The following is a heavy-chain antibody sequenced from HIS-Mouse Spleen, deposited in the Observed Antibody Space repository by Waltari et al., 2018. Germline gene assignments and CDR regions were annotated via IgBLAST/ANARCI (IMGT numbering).Heavy chain of an antibody. CDR2: IYYSGST. D-gene: IGHD6-13*01. V-gene: IGHV4-39*07. J-gene: IGHJ2*01. Sequence: QLQLQESGPGLVKPSETLSLTCTVPGGSISSSSYYWGWIRQPPGKGLEWIGSIYYSGSTYDNPSLKSRVTISVDTSQNQFSLKLSSVTAADTAVYYCAREIPYSSSWYDWYFDLWGRGTLVTVSS. CDR3: AREIPYSSSWYDWYFDL. CDR1: GGSISSSSYY.